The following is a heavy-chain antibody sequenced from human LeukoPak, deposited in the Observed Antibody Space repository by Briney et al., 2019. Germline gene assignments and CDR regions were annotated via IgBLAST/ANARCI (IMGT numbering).Heavy chain of an antibody. CDR3: ARGRLAVAQPFAFDI. CDR2: IYTSGST. Sequence: SETLSLTCTVSGGSISSYYWSWIRQPAGKGLEWIGRIYTSGSTNYNPSLKSRVTMSVDTSKNQFSLKLSSVTAADTAVYYCARGRLAVAQPFAFDIWGQGTMVTVSS. CDR1: GGSISSYY. V-gene: IGHV4-4*07. J-gene: IGHJ3*02. D-gene: IGHD6-19*01.